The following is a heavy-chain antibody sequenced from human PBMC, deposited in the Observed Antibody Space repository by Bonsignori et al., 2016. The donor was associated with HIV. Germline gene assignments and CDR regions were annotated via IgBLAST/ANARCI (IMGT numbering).Heavy chain of an antibody. CDR1: GFTFSSFS. Sequence: GGPLRLSCAGSGFTFSSFSMTWVRQAPGKGLERVATITATGTDTEYADSVRGRFTISRDNAKNSLFLEMKSLRVDDSATYYCVRGGTFYSGWGQGTLVTVSS. CDR2: ITATGTDT. CDR3: VRGGTFYSG. V-gene: IGHV3-21*04. D-gene: IGHD1-26*01. J-gene: IGHJ4*02.